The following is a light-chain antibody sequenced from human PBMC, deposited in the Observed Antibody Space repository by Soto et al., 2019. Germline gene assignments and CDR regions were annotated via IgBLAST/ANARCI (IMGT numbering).Light chain of an antibody. J-gene: IGLJ1*01. CDR3: CSYAGSSTVYV. V-gene: IGLV2-23*02. CDR2: DVT. Sequence: QSVLTQPVSVSGSPGQSITISCTGTSSDVGTYNLVSWYQHHPGKAPKLMIYDVTKRPSGVSNRFSGSKSGNTASLTISGLQAEDEADYYCCSYAGSSTVYVFGTGTKVTVL. CDR1: SSDVGTYNL.